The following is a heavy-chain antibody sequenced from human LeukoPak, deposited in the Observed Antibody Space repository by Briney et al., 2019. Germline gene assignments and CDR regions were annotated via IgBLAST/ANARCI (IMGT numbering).Heavy chain of an antibody. V-gene: IGHV3-74*01. CDR2: INSDVTT. Sequence: GGSLRLSCAASGFTFSSYWMHWVRQAPGKGLVWVSRINSDVTTTYADSVKGRFTISRDNAKNTLYLQMNRLRAEETALYYCASAYYYRLPDWGQGTLVTVSS. D-gene: IGHD3-10*01. J-gene: IGHJ4*02. CDR3: ASAYYYRLPD. CDR1: GFTFSSYW.